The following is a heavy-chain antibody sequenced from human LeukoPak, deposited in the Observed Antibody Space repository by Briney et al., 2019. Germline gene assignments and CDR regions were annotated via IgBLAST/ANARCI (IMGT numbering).Heavy chain of an antibody. CDR2: INWNGDTT. CDR1: GFTFSDYY. Sequence: GGSLRLSCAASGFTFSDYYMSWIRQAPGKGLEWLSGINWNGDTTIYADSVKGRLTISRDNAKSSLYLQMDSLRVEDTALYYCARRSSSGSGFDYWGQGTLVTVSS. D-gene: IGHD6-6*01. CDR3: ARRSSSGSGFDY. V-gene: IGHV3-20*04. J-gene: IGHJ4*02.